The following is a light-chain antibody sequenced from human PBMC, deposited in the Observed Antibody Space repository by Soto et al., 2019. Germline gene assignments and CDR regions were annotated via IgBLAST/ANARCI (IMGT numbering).Light chain of an antibody. CDR2: GAS. CDR1: QGISRN. Sequence: EIVLTQFPAALSVSPGERATLSCRASQGISRNLAWYQQKPGQAPRLLILGASTRATGIPARFSGSGSGTEFTLTISSLQSEDFAVYYCKQYNTWPPFTFGQGTRLEIK. J-gene: IGKJ5*01. CDR3: KQYNTWPPFT. V-gene: IGKV3-15*01.